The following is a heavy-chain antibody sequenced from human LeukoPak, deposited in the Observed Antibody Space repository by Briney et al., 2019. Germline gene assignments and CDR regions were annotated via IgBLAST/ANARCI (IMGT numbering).Heavy chain of an antibody. J-gene: IGHJ6*02. CDR3: AGVAGTPYYYYGMDV. CDR2: FDPEDGET. V-gene: IGHV1-24*01. CDR1: GYTLTELS. Sequence: ASVKVSCKVSGYTLTELSTHWVRQAPGKGLEWMGGFDPEDGETIYAQKFQGRVTMTEDTSTDTAYMELSSLRSEDTAVYYCAGVAGTPYYYYGMDVWGQGTTVTVSS. D-gene: IGHD6-19*01.